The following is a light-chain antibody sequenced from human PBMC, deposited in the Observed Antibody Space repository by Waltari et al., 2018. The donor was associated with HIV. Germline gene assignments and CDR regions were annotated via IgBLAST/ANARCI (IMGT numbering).Light chain of an antibody. CDR2: STN. J-gene: IGLJ3*02. CDR1: SGSVSTSYS. V-gene: IGLV8-61*01. CDR3: VLYMGSGIWA. Sequence: QTVVTQEPSFSVSPGGTVTLTCDLSSGSVSTSYSPSWYQQTPGLAPRSLIYSTNTRSSGVPDRFSGSILGNKAALTITGAQADDESDYYCVLYMGSGIWAFGGGTKLTVL.